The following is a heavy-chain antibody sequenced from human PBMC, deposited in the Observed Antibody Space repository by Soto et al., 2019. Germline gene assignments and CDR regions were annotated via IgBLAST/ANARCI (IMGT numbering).Heavy chain of an antibody. D-gene: IGHD2-2*01. CDR3: AKDRCSSTSCYYYYYYYGMDV. V-gene: IGHV3-30*18. J-gene: IGHJ6*02. Sequence: QVQLVESGGGVVQPGRSLRLSCAASGFTFSSYGMHWVRQAPGKGLEWVAVISYDGSNKYYADSVNGRFTISRDNSKNTLYLQMNSLRAEDTAVYYCAKDRCSSTSCYYYYYYYGMDVWGQGTTVTVSS. CDR2: ISYDGSNK. CDR1: GFTFSSYG.